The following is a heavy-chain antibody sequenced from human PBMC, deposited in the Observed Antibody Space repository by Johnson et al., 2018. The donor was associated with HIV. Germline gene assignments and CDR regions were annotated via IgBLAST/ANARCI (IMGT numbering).Heavy chain of an antibody. V-gene: IGHV3-30*14. CDR2: ISYDGSNK. CDR3: AREANAFDI. CDR1: GFTFSSYA. Sequence: QVQLVESGGGVVQPGRSLRLSCVASGFTFSSYAMHWVRQAPGKGLEWVAVISYDGSNKYYADSVKGRFTISRDNSKNTLYLQMNSLRAEDTAVYYCAREANAFDIWGQGTMVTVSS. J-gene: IGHJ3*02.